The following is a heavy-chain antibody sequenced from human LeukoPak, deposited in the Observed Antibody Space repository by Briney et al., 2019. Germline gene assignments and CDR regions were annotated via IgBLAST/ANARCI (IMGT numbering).Heavy chain of an antibody. J-gene: IGHJ4*02. CDR1: GFTFSSYS. Sequence: PGGSLRLSCAASGFTFSSYSMNSVRQAPGKGLEWVSYISSSSSTLYYADSVKGRFTVSRDNAKNTHYLQMNSLRAEDTAVYYCAKPAYCSGGSCYSIGYFGCWGQGTLVTVSS. D-gene: IGHD2-15*01. CDR2: ISSSSSTL. V-gene: IGHV3-48*01. CDR3: AKPAYCSGGSCYSIGYFGC.